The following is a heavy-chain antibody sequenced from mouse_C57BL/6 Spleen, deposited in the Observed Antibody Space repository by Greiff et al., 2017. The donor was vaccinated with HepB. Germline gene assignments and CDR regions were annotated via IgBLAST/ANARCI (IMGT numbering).Heavy chain of an antibody. J-gene: IGHJ4*01. CDR2: ISDGGSYT. V-gene: IGHV5-4*01. CDR1: GFTFSSYA. Sequence: EVQLVESGGGLVKPGGSLKLSCAASGFTFSSYAMSWVRQTPEKRLEWVATISDGGSYTYYPDNVKGRFTISRDNAKNNLYLQMSHLKSEDTAMYYCARGGVKLESYAMDYWGQGTSVTVSS. CDR3: ARGGVKLESYAMDY. D-gene: IGHD2-1*01.